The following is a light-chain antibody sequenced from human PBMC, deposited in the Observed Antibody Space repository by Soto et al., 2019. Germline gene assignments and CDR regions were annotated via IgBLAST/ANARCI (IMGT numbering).Light chain of an antibody. CDR2: GAS. CDR3: QQYSSLWT. V-gene: IGKV3-20*01. Sequence: EIVLPQSPGTLSLSPGARATLSCRTSQSVSNNYLAWYQQKPGQAPRLLIYGASSRATGIPDRFSGSGSGTDFTLSISRLEPEDFAVYYCQQYSSLWTVGQGTKVDNK. CDR1: QSVSNNY. J-gene: IGKJ1*01.